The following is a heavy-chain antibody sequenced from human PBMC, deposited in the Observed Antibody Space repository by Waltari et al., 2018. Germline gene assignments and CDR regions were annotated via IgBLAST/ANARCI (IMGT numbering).Heavy chain of an antibody. V-gene: IGHV3-30*18. CDR3: AKMSSSSGGGDY. CDR1: GFTFSSYG. J-gene: IGHJ4*02. CDR2: ISYDGSNK. Sequence: QVQLVESGGRVVQPGRSLRLCCEASGFTFSSYGIHWVRQAPGKGLEWVAVISYDGSNKSYADTVKGRFTISSDNSKNTLYLKMNSLKAEDTAVYYWAKMSSSSGGGDYWGQGTLVTVSS. D-gene: IGHD6-6*01.